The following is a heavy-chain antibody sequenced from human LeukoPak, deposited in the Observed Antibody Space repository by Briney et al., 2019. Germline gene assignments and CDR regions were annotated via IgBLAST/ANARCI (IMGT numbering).Heavy chain of an antibody. CDR3: ARCLENYYYGMDV. V-gene: IGHV3-66*01. CDR2: IYSGGST. Sequence: SLRLSCAASGFTVSSNYMSWVRQAPGKGLEWVSVIYSGGSTYYADSVKGRFTISRDNSKNTLYLQMNSLRAEDTAVYYCARCLENYYYGMDVWGQGTTVTVSS. J-gene: IGHJ6*02. CDR1: GFTVSSNY.